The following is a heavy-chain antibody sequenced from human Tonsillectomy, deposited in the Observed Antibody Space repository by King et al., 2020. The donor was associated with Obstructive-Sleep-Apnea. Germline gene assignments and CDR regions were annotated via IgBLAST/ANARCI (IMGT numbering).Heavy chain of an antibody. Sequence: VQLVESGGGVVQPGRSLRLSCVASGFTFSTYGMHWVRQGPGKGLEWVAVIWHDGRNKYYADSVKGRFTISRDSSKNTLYLQMNSLRAEDTAVYYCAKDRAAAGPLGAFDIWGQGTMVSVSS. CDR3: AKDRAAAGPLGAFDI. CDR2: IWHDGRNK. CDR1: GFTFSTYG. V-gene: IGHV3-33*06. J-gene: IGHJ3*02. D-gene: IGHD6-13*01.